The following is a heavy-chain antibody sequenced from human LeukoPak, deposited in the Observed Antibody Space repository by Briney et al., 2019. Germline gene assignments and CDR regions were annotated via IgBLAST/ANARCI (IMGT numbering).Heavy chain of an antibody. D-gene: IGHD3-22*01. CDR1: GGTFSSYA. V-gene: IGHV1-69*13. J-gene: IGHJ6*02. Sequence: GASVKVSCKASGGTFSSYAISWVRQAPGQGLEWMGGIIPIFGTTNYAQKFQGRVTITADESTSTAYMELSSLRSEDTAVYYCASPARPYYYDSSGYDYYGMDVWGQGTTVTVSS. CDR3: ASPARPYYYDSSGYDYYGMDV. CDR2: IIPIFGTT.